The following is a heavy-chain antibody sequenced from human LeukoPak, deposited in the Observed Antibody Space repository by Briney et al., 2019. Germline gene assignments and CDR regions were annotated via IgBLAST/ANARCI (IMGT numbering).Heavy chain of an antibody. Sequence: GGSLRLSCAASGFTFDDYGMSWVRQAPGKGLEWVSSISRSSSYMYYADSVKGRFTISRDNARNSLYLQMNSLRAEDTAVYYCARDQRVLWFGESHYWGQGTLVTVSS. D-gene: IGHD3-10*01. CDR2: ISRSSSYM. CDR1: GFTFDDYG. CDR3: ARDQRVLWFGESHY. V-gene: IGHV3-21*01. J-gene: IGHJ4*02.